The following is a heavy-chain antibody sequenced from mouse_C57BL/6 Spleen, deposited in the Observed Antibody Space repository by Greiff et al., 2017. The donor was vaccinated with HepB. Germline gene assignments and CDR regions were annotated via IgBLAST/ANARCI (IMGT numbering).Heavy chain of an antibody. V-gene: IGHV5-6*01. Sequence: EVKLMESGGDLVKPGGSLKLSCAASGFTFSSYGMSWVRQTPDKRLEWVATISSGGSYTYYPDSVKGRFTISRDNAKNTLYLQMSSLKSEDTAMYYCARQGTTVVAHWYFDVWGTGTTVTVSS. CDR2: ISSGGSYT. J-gene: IGHJ1*03. CDR1: GFTFSSYG. CDR3: ARQGTTVVAHWYFDV. D-gene: IGHD1-1*01.